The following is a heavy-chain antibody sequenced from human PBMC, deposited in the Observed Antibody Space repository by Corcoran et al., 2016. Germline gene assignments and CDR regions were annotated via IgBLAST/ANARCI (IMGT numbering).Heavy chain of an antibody. CDR3: AKWAGRRGGDYALFFDY. D-gene: IGHD4-17*01. J-gene: IGHJ4*02. CDR2: ISYDGSNK. CDR1: GFTFRSYG. Sequence: QVQLVESGGGGVQPGRERRLSCAASGFTFRSYGMHWVRQAPGKGLEWVAVISYDGSNKYYADSVKGRFTISRDNSKNTLYLQMNSLRAEVTAVYYCAKWAGRRGGDYALFFDYWGQGTLVTVSS. V-gene: IGHV3-30*18.